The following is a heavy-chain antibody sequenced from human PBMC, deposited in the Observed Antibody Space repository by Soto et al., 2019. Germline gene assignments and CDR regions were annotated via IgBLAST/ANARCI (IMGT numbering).Heavy chain of an antibody. J-gene: IGHJ5*02. Sequence: ASVKVSCKASGYTFTSYGISWVRQAPGQGLEWMGWISAYNGNTNYAQKLQGRVTMTTDTSTSTAYMELRSLRSDDTAVYYCARDPPITIIGVVIMWFDPWGQGTLVTVSS. D-gene: IGHD3-3*01. CDR2: ISAYNGNT. CDR1: GYTFTSYG. V-gene: IGHV1-18*01. CDR3: ARDPPITIIGVVIMWFDP.